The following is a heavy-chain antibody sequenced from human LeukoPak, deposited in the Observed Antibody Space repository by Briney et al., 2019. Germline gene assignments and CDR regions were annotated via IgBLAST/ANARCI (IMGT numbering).Heavy chain of an antibody. Sequence: SETLSLTCTVSGGSISSSSYYWSWIRQPAGKGLEWIGRIYTSGSTNYNPSLKSRVTISVDTSKNQFSLKLSSVTAADTAVYYCARVVGGATVTTTSFAYFDYWGQGTLATVSS. J-gene: IGHJ4*02. V-gene: IGHV4-61*02. CDR1: GGSISSSSYY. D-gene: IGHD4-11*01. CDR3: ARVVGGATVTTTSFAYFDY. CDR2: IYTSGST.